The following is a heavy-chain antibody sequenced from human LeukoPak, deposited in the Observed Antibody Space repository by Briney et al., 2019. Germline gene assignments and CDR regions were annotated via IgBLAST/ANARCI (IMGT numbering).Heavy chain of an antibody. D-gene: IGHD1-26*01. Sequence: ASVKVSCKASGYTFTSYGISWVRQAPGQGLEWMGWISAYNGNTNYAQKFQGRVTMTRDTSISTAYMELSRLRSDDTAVYYCATSIVRWFDPWGQGTLVTVSS. CDR2: ISAYNGNT. CDR3: ATSIVRWFDP. V-gene: IGHV1-18*01. J-gene: IGHJ5*02. CDR1: GYTFTSYG.